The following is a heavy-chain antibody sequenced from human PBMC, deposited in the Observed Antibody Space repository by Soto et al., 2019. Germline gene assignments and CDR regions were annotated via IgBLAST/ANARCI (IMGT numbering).Heavy chain of an antibody. CDR1: GFTFSSYN. D-gene: IGHD2-2*01. Sequence: EVQLVESGGGLVQPGGSLRLSCAASGFTFSSYNMNWVRQAPGKGLEWVSYISSSSSTIYYADSVKGRFTIFRDNAKISLDLQKNSLRDEDTTVYYGATEAVPAVVAAQEDGMDVWGQGTTVTVSS. J-gene: IGHJ6*02. CDR3: ATEAVPAVVAAQEDGMDV. V-gene: IGHV3-48*02. CDR2: ISSSSSTI.